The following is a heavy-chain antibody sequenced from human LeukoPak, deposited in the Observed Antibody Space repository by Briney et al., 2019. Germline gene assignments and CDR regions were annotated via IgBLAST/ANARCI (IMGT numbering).Heavy chain of an antibody. V-gene: IGHV3-30-3*01. CDR3: ARDQDIVVVPAALDV. CDR1: GFTFSSYA. D-gene: IGHD2-2*01. CDR2: ISYDGSNK. J-gene: IGHJ6*02. Sequence: GRSLRLSCAASGFTFSSYAMHWVRQAPGKGLEWVAVISYDGSNKYYADSVKGRFTISRGNSKNTLYLQMNSLRAEDTAVYYCARDQDIVVVPAALDVWGRGTTVTVSS.